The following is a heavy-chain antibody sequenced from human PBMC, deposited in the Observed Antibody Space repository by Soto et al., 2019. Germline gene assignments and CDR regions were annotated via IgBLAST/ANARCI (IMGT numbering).Heavy chain of an antibody. CDR1: GCTFSSYA. CDR2: ISGSGGTT. J-gene: IGHJ3*02. D-gene: IGHD6-19*01. CDR3: VKTAKGWLSAFDM. Sequence: EVQLLESGGGLVQPGGSLRLSCAASGCTFSSYALSWVRPAPGTGLAWVSAISGSGGTTYYADSVKSRFTFSRDNSNNTLYLQMNSLRAEYTTVYYWVKTAKGWLSAFDMWGHGKMVTVAS. V-gene: IGHV3-23*01.